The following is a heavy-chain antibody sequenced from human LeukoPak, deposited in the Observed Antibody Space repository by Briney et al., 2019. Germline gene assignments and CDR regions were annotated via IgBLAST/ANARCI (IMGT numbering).Heavy chain of an antibody. Sequence: GESLKISCKGSGYSFTNYWIGWVRRMPGKGLDWMGIIYPGDSDTRYSPSFRGQVTISADKSISTAYLQWSSLKASDTAMYYCARSDYGGNPRFDYWGQGTLVTVS. CDR2: IYPGDSDT. J-gene: IGHJ4*02. V-gene: IGHV5-51*01. D-gene: IGHD4-23*01. CDR3: ARSDYGGNPRFDY. CDR1: GYSFTNYW.